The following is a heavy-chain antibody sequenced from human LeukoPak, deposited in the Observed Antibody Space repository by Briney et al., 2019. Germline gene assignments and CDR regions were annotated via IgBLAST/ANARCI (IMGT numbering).Heavy chain of an antibody. CDR3: ARDRITGTTRGFDY. CDR2: IYTSGST. CDR1: GDSLTRETYY. J-gene: IGHJ4*02. Sequence: SSETLSLTCIVSGDSLTRETYYWGWIRQPPGKGLEWIGRIYTSGSTNYNPSLKSRVTMSVDTSKNQFSLKLSSVTAADTAVYYCARDRITGTTRGFDYWGQGILVTVSS. V-gene: IGHV4-39*07. D-gene: IGHD1-7*01.